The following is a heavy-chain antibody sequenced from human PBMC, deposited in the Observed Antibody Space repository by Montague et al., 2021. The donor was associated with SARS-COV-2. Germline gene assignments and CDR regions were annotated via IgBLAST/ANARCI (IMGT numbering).Heavy chain of an antibody. CDR2: VYYSGST. D-gene: IGHD2-2*01. CDR1: GASFTGYY. V-gene: IGHV4-59*01. J-gene: IGHJ4*02. CDR3: ASRWMRSKAMPTPRFDY. Sequence: SETLSLTCTVSGASFTGYYWSWIRQSLEKGLEYIGYVYYSGSTNYNPSLKSRVSMSFDTSKNQFSLTLTSVTAADTAVYYCASRWMRSKAMPTPRFDYWGQGTLVTVSS.